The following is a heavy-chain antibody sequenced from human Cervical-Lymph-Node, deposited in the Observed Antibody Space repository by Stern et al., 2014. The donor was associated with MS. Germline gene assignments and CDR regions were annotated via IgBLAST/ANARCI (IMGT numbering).Heavy chain of an antibody. CDR1: GDSLTDLY. V-gene: IGHV1-24*01. D-gene: IGHD2-2*02. Sequence: QVQLVQSGAGVKKPGASLRLSCEVSGDSLTDLYMHWVLQAPANGREWMGGIDSENGEAIFASQFQGRVSVTEDTSADTAYMEMSSLRSDDTAVYYCVTREGGSRDYELLYRYGMDVWGQGTTVSVSS. CDR3: VTREGGSRDYELLYRYGMDV. J-gene: IGHJ6*02. CDR2: IDSENGEA.